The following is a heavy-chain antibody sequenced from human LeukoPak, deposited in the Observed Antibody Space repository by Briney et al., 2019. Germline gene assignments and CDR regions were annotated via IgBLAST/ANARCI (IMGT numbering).Heavy chain of an antibody. J-gene: IGHJ5*02. Sequence: ASVKASCKASGYTFTSYYMHWVRQAPGQGLEWMGIINPSGGSTSYAQKFRGRVTMTRDMSTSTDYMELSSLRSEDTAVYYCARDNSVEDTAWWFDPWGQGTLVTVSS. CDR1: GYTFTSYY. CDR2: INPSGGST. CDR3: ARDNSVEDTAWWFDP. V-gene: IGHV1-46*01. D-gene: IGHD4-23*01.